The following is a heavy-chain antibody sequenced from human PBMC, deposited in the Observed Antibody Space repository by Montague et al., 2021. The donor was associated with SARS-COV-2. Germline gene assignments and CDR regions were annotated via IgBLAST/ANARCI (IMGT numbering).Heavy chain of an antibody. V-gene: IGHV6-1*01. D-gene: IGHD2-15*01. CDR1: GDSVSSNTAT. Sequence: CDISGDSVSSNTATWSWIRQSPSRGLEWLGRTYYRSKWYHDYAISLKSRITINPDTSKNQFSLQLSSVAPEDTAVFYCARTTTRMLYPENAFDIWGQGTMVTVSS. CDR2: TYYRSKWYH. CDR3: ARTTTRMLYPENAFDI. J-gene: IGHJ3*02.